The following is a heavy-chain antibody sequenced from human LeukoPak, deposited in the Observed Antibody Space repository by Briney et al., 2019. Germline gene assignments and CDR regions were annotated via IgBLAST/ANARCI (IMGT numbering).Heavy chain of an antibody. CDR3: ARTSLYGGSFDY. CDR2: ISAYNGNT. D-gene: IGHD4-23*01. V-gene: IGHV1-18*01. CDR1: GYTFTSYG. Sequence: GASVKVSCKASGYTFTSYGISWVRQAPGQGLEWTGWISAYNGNTNYAQKLQGRVTMTTDTSTSTAYMELRSLRSDDTAVYYRARTSLYGGSFDYWGQGTLVTVSS. J-gene: IGHJ4*02.